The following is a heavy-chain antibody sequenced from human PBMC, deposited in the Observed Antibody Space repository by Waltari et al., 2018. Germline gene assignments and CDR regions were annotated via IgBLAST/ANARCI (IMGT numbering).Heavy chain of an antibody. CDR3: ARCGGGSCYQSGAFDI. CDR1: GFPFSSYS. D-gene: IGHD2-15*01. V-gene: IGHV3-21*01. Sequence: EVPLVESGGGLVKPGGPLRLSCAASGFPFSSYSMVWLRQAPGKGLEWVSSISSNSNYIYYADSVKGRFTTSRDNTRNSLYLQMNSLRAEDTALYFCARCGGGSCYQSGAFDIWGQGTTVTVSS. J-gene: IGHJ3*02. CDR2: ISSNSNYI.